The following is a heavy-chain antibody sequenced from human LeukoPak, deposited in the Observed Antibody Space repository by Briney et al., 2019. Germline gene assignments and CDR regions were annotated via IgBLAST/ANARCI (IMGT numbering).Heavy chain of an antibody. CDR1: RFTFSSYS. J-gene: IGHJ4*02. Sequence: GGSLRLSCAASRFTFSSYSMNWVRQAPGKGLEWVSSISSSSSYIYYADSVKGRFTISRDNAKNSLYLQMNSLRAEDTAVYYCARGRSGWSPPIDYWGQGTLVTVSS. D-gene: IGHD6-19*01. CDR2: ISSSSSYI. CDR3: ARGRSGWSPPIDY. V-gene: IGHV3-21*01.